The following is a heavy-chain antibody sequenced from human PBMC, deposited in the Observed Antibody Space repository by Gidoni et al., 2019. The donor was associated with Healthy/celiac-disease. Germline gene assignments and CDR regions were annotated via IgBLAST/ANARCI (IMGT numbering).Heavy chain of an antibody. D-gene: IGHD1-1*01. Sequence: QVQLPESGPRLVKPSATLPTTCTFPCGSISSHYWSWIRQPPGKGLEWIGYIYYSGSTNYNPYLKSRVTISVDTSKNQFSRKLSSVTAADTAVYYCARGIGTTGNYEYYFDYWGQGTLVTVSS. J-gene: IGHJ4*02. CDR1: CGSISSHY. CDR3: ARGIGTTGNYEYYFDY. CDR2: IYYSGST. V-gene: IGHV4-59*11.